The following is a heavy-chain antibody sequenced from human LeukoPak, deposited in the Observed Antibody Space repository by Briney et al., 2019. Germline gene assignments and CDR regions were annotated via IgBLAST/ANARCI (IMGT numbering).Heavy chain of an antibody. CDR1: GGSVSSGSSY. V-gene: IGHV4-34*01. CDR3: ARTSYSSSWYSSVIVFDY. D-gene: IGHD6-13*01. CDR2: INHSGST. J-gene: IGHJ4*02. Sequence: PSETLSLTCVISGGSVSSGSSYWSWIRQPPGKGLEWIGEINHSGSTNYNPSLKSRVTISVDTSKNQFSLKLSSVTAADTAVYYCARTSYSSSWYSSVIVFDYWGQGTLVTVSS.